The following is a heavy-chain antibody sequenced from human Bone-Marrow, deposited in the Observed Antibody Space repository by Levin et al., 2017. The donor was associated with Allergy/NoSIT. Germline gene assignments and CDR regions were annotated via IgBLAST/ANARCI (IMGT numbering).Heavy chain of an antibody. V-gene: IGHV3-7*01. D-gene: IGHD2-21*01. CDR2: IKEDGSEK. Sequence: PGGSLRLSCAASGFTFSDYWMSWLRQAPGKGLEWVANIKEDGSEKYYVDSVKGRFTISRDNAKNSLYLQMNSLRAEDTAVYYCARFTRRYSSDYWGQGTLVTVSS. CDR1: GFTFSDYW. CDR3: ARFTRRYSSDY. J-gene: IGHJ4*02.